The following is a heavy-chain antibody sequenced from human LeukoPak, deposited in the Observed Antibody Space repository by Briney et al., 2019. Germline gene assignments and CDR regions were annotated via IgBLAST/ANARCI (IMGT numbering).Heavy chain of an antibody. CDR2: IRYDGSNK. CDR3: AKEGSGITMIVVVMYYFDY. D-gene: IGHD3-22*01. CDR1: GFTFSSYG. V-gene: IGHV3-30*02. Sequence: GGSLRLSCAASGFTFSSYGMHWVRQAPGKGLEWVAFIRYDGSNKYYADSVKGRFTISRDNSKNTLYLQMNSLRAEDTAVYYCAKEGSGITMIVVVMYYFDYWGQGTLVTVSS. J-gene: IGHJ4*02.